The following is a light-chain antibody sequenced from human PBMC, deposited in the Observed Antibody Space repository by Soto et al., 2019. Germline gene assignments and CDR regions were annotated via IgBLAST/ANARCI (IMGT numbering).Light chain of an antibody. CDR2: KAS. J-gene: IGKJ4*01. Sequence: DIQVTQSPSSLSASVGDRVTITCRAGQSVSSWLAWYQQKPGKAPKLLIYKASTLKSGVPSRFSGSGSGTEFTLTISSLQSDDYAVYYCQQYNNLPRTFGGGTKVDIK. CDR1: QSVSSW. CDR3: QQYNNLPRT. V-gene: IGKV1-5*03.